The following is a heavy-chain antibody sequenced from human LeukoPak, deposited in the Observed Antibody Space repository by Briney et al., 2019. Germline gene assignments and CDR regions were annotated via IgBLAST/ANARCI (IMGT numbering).Heavy chain of an antibody. CDR2: IRYDGTNK. J-gene: IGHJ1*01. V-gene: IGHV3-30*02. D-gene: IGHD6-13*01. CDR1: GFTFSSYG. CDR3: ARDYSSSWTPKYFQH. Sequence: GGSLRLSCAASGFTFSSYGMHWVRQAPGKGLEWVAFIRYDGTNKYYADSVKGRFTISRDNAKNSLYLQTNSLRAEDTAVYYCARDYSSSWTPKYFQHWGRGTLVTVSS.